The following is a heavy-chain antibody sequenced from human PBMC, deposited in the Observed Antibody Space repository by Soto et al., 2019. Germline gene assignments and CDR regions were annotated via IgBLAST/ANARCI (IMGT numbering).Heavy chain of an antibody. J-gene: IGHJ5*02. CDR1: GFTFSNYG. Sequence: QVQLVESGGGVVQPGRSLRLSCAASGFTFSNYGMHWVRQAPGKGLEWVAVISYDGSNKYYADSVKGRFSISRDNSKNTLYLQMNSLRAEDTAVYYCAKGDWFDPWGHGTLVTVSS. V-gene: IGHV3-30*18. CDR2: ISYDGSNK. CDR3: AKGDWFDP.